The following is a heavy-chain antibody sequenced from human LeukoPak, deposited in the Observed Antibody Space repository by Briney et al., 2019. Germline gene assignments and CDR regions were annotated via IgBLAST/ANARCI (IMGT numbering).Heavy chain of an antibody. CDR2: ISGVGDKT. CDR3: AKGFGDTTFGVVTANDC. CDR1: GFTFSRYA. Sequence: GGSLRLSCAASGFTFSRYAMTWVRQTPGKGLEWVSTISGVGDKTYFADSVKGRFSVSRDNSKNTVSVQMDRLSAEDTAVYYCAKGFGDTTFGVVTANDCWGQGILVTVSS. J-gene: IGHJ4*02. D-gene: IGHD3-3*01. V-gene: IGHV3-23*01.